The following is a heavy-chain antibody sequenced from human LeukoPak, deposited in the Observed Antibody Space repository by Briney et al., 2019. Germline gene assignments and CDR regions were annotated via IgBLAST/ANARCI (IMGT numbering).Heavy chain of an antibody. CDR2: IGGSGVTT. Sequence: GGSLRLSCAPSGFTFSNYAMSWVRQAPGKGLEWVSSIGGSGVTTSYADSVQGRFTISRDNSKNTLYLQMTSLRAEDTALYYCAKKLSGSGWIFDYWGQGTLVTASS. CDR3: AKKLSGSGWIFDY. J-gene: IGHJ4*02. D-gene: IGHD6-19*01. CDR1: GFTFSNYA. V-gene: IGHV3-23*01.